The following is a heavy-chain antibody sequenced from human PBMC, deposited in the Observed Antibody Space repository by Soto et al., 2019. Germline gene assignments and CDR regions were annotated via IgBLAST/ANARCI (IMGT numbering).Heavy chain of an antibody. CDR1: GFTFSSYG. J-gene: IGHJ6*03. CDR2: ISYDGSNK. D-gene: IGHD3-10*01. Sequence: GGSLRLSCAASGFTFSSYGMHWVRQAPGKGLEWVAVISYDGSNKYYADSVKGRFTISRDNSKNTLYLQMNSLRAEDTAVYYCAKDRMVRGYLGYMDVWGKGTTVTVSS. V-gene: IGHV3-30*18. CDR3: AKDRMVRGYLGYMDV.